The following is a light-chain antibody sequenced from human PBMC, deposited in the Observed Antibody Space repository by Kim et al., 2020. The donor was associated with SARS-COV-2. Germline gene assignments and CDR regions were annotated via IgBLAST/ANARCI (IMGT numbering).Light chain of an antibody. Sequence: GQWITISCTETSSDVAGYNYVSWYQQDPGKAPKLMIYDVSTRPSGVSNRFSGSKSGNTASLTISGLQAEDEADYYCSSYTGSSTWVFGGGTQLTVL. J-gene: IGLJ3*02. CDR3: SSYTGSSTWV. CDR2: DVS. CDR1: SSDVAGYNY. V-gene: IGLV2-14*04.